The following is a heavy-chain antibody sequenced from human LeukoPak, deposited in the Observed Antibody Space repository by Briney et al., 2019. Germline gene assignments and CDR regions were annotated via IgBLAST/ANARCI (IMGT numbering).Heavy chain of an antibody. J-gene: IGHJ4*02. CDR1: GGSFSGYY. D-gene: IGHD5-24*01. V-gene: IGHV4-34*01. Sequence: SETLSLTCAVYGGSFSGYYWSWIRQPPGKGLEWIGEINHSGSTNYNPSLKSRVTISVDTSKNQFSLKLSSVTAADTAVYYCARGPNYPSPSPFDYWGQGTLVTVSS. CDR2: INHSGST. CDR3: ARGPNYPSPSPFDY.